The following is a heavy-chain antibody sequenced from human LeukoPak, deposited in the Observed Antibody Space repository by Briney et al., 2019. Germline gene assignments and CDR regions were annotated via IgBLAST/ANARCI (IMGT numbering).Heavy chain of an antibody. CDR3: ARGVVVVVAATFTYYFDY. Sequence: PSETLSLTCTVSGGSISSGSYYWSWIRQPAGKGLEWIGRIYTSGSTNYNPSLKSRVTISVDTSKNQFSLKLSSVTAADTAVYYCARGVVVVVAATFTYYFDYWGQGTLVTVSS. CDR2: IYTSGST. D-gene: IGHD2-15*01. V-gene: IGHV4-61*02. J-gene: IGHJ4*02. CDR1: GGSISSGSYY.